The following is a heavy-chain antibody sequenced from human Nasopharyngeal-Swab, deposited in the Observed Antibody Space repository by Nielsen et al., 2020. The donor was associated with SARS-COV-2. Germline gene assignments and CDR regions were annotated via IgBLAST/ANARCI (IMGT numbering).Heavy chain of an antibody. Sequence: GESLKISCAASGFTFSSYSMNWVRQVPGKGLEWVSSISSSSSYIYYADSVKGRFTISRDNAKNSLYLQMNSLRAEDTAVYYCARDGIGTDYGDYEYYYYYMDVWGKGTTVTVSS. J-gene: IGHJ6*03. D-gene: IGHD4-17*01. V-gene: IGHV3-21*01. CDR2: ISSSSSYI. CDR3: ARDGIGTDYGDYEYYYYYMDV. CDR1: GFTFSSYS.